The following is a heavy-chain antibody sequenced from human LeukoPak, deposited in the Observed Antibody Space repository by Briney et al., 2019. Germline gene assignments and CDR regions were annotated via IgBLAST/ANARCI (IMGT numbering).Heavy chain of an antibody. J-gene: IGHJ6*02. CDR3: TRHNPQYGMDV. CDR1: GFTFSGSA. Sequence: QTGGSLRLSCAASGFTFSGSAMDWVRQASGKGLEWVGRIRSKANSYATAYAASVKGRFTISRDDSKNTAYLQMNSLKTEDTAVYYCTRHNPQYGMDVWGQGTTVTVSS. CDR2: IRSKANSYAT. V-gene: IGHV3-73*01.